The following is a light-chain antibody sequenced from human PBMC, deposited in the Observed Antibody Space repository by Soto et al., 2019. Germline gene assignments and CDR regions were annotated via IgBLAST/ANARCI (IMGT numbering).Light chain of an antibody. V-gene: IGKV3-20*01. CDR1: QTVTNSF. CDR3: QQYSTLPHT. Sequence: ENVLTQSPATLSLSPGERATLSCRASQTVTNSFFAWYQQKPGQPPRLLIHGISSRATGIPDRFSGSGSGTDFTLTISRLEPEDFVVYYCQQYSTLPHTFGRGTKLQV. CDR2: GIS. J-gene: IGKJ2*01.